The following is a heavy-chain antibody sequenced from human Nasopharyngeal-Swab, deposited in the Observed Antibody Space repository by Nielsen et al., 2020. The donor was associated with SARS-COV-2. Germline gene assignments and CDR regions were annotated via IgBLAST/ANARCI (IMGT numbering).Heavy chain of an antibody. CDR3: ARENWGKLDY. J-gene: IGHJ4*02. D-gene: IGHD3-16*01. V-gene: IGHV3-7*01. CDR2: IKGDGSAR. CDR1: GFTFSSFW. Sequence: GESLKISCVGSGFTFSSFWMNWVRQAPGKGLEWVANIKGDGSARYYVDSLKGRFTISRDNAKNSLYLQMNSLRADDTAVYYCARENWGKLDYWGQGTLVTVSS.